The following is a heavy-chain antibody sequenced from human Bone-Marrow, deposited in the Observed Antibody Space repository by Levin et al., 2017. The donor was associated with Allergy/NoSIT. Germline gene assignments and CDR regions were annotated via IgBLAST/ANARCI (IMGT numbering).Heavy chain of an antibody. CDR1: GFSLRTNGMS. Sequence: SGPTLVKPTQTLTLTCDFSGFSLRTNGMSVGWIRQPPGKALEWLAIIYWDDDKRYSPSLNNRLTISKDASKNQVVLTMTNMDPIDTATYYCVHSAVGGGYCSGDNCYNWGQGALVTVSS. CDR3: VHSAVGGGYCSGDNCYN. CDR2: IYWDDDK. D-gene: IGHD2-15*01. J-gene: IGHJ4*02. V-gene: IGHV2-5*02.